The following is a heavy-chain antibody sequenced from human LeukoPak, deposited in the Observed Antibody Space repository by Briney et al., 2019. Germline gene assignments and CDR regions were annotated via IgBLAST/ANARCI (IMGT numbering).Heavy chain of an antibody. Sequence: VKPSETLSLTCTVSGGSISSYYWSWIRQPPGKGLEWIGYIYYSGSTNYNPSLKSRVTISVDTSKNQFSLKLSSVTAADTAVYYCARDGTALGYNWFDPWGQGTLVTVSS. CDR1: GGSISSYY. CDR3: ARDGTALGYNWFDP. V-gene: IGHV4-59*01. J-gene: IGHJ5*02. CDR2: IYYSGST. D-gene: IGHD1-1*01.